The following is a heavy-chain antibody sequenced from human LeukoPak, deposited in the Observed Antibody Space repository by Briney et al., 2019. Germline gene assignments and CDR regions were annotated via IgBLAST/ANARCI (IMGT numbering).Heavy chain of an antibody. Sequence: SDTLSLTCAVSGGSISSGGYSWSWIRQPPGKGLEWIGYIYHSGSTYYNPSLKSRVTISVDRSKNQFSLKLSSVTAADTAVYYCASDYGDHEYFQHWGQGTLVTVSS. D-gene: IGHD4-17*01. CDR2: IYHSGST. CDR3: ASDYGDHEYFQH. V-gene: IGHV4-30-2*01. CDR1: GGSISSGGYS. J-gene: IGHJ1*01.